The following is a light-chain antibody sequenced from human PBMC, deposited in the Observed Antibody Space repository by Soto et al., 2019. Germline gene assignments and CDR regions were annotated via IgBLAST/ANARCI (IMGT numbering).Light chain of an antibody. J-gene: IGLJ1*01. V-gene: IGLV2-14*01. CDR2: DVT. Sequence: QSVLTQPASVSGSPGQSITISCTGTSSDVGDNNYVSWYQQHPGKAPKLMIYDVTHRPSGISNRFSGSKSGNTASLTISGLQSDDEADYYCSSYTSSITLYVFGTGTKLTVL. CDR1: SSDVGDNNY. CDR3: SSYTSSITLYV.